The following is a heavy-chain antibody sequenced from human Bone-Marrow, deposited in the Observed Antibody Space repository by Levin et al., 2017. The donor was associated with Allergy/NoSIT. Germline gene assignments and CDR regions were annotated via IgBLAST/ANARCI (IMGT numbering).Heavy chain of an antibody. CDR2: ISGSGGST. CDR1: GFTFSSYA. CDR3: AKEITMVRGVKSWGAFDI. J-gene: IGHJ3*02. V-gene: IGHV3-23*01. D-gene: IGHD3-10*01. Sequence: PGGSLRLSCAASGFTFSSYAMSWVRQAPGKGLEWVSAISGSGGSTYYADSVKGRFTISRDNSKNTLYLQMNSLRAEDTAVYYCAKEITMVRGVKSWGAFDIWGQGTMVTVSS.